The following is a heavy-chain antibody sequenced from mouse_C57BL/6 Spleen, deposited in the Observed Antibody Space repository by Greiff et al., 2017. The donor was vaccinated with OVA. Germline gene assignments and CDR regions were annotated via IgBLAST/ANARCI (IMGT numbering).Heavy chain of an antibody. V-gene: IGHV1-5*01. CDR1: GYTFTSYW. J-gene: IGHJ3*01. D-gene: IGHD2-3*01. CDR3: TRSAYDGYSAWFAY. Sequence: VQLQQSETVLARPGASVKMSCKTSGYTFTSYWMHWVKQRPGQGLEWIGAIYPGNSDTSYNQKFKGKAKLTAVTSASTAYMELSSLTNEDSAVYYCTRSAYDGYSAWFAYWGQGTLVTVSA. CDR2: IYPGNSDT.